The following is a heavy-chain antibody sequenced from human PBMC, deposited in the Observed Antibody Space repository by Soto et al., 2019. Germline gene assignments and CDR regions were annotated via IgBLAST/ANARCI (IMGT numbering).Heavy chain of an antibody. Sequence: GEALKISCQGSGYRFSSSWIGLVPQKPGKGPAWLGNLYPSDSEVIYSPPFEGQVTISAYTSTNTAYLQLLNLNASDPSLYSCTNRATTPLDSWDPGTRVTVSS. CDR3: TNRATTPLDS. D-gene: IGHD4-4*01. V-gene: IGHV5-51*01. CDR2: LYPSDSEV. CDR1: GYRFSSSW. J-gene: IGHJ5*01.